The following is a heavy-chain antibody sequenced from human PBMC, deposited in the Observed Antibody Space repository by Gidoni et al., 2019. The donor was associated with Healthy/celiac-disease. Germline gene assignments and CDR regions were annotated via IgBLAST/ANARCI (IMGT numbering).Heavy chain of an antibody. D-gene: IGHD6-19*01. CDR3: ATLSDGYSSGWHTRKTYYFDY. V-gene: IGHV1-69*01. CDR1: GGTFSRYA. CDR2: IIPIFGTA. J-gene: IGHJ4*02. Sequence: QVQLVQSGAEVKKPGSSVKVSCKASGGTFSRYAISWVRQAPGQGLEWMGGIIPIFGTANYAQKFQGRVTITADESTSTAYMELSSLRSEDTAVYYCATLSDGYSSGWHTRKTYYFDYWGQGTLVTVSS.